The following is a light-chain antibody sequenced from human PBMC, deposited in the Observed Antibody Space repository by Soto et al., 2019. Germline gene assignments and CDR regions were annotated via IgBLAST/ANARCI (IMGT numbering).Light chain of an antibody. Sequence: DVVMTQSPLSLPVTLGQPASISCRSSQTLVYSDGNTFLNWFHQRPGQSPRRLIYMISKRDSGVPDRFSGSGSGTYFTLHISRVEAEDVGVFYCMQGTHWPLTFGKGTKVEIK. CDR1: QTLVYSDGNTF. V-gene: IGKV2-30*01. CDR3: MQGTHWPLT. CDR2: MIS. J-gene: IGKJ1*01.